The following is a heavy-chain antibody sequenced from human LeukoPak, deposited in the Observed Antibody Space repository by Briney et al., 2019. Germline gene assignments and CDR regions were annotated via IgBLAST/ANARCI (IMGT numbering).Heavy chain of an antibody. CDR1: GGSLSSSSYY. CDR2: IYYTGST. Sequence: SETLSLTCTVSGGSLSSSSYYWGWIRQPPGTGLEWIGSIYYTGSTYYSPSLKSRVSISIDTSKNQFSLKLSSVTAADTAVYYCARHFLYGYNDYAGGFDPWGQGTLVTVSS. J-gene: IGHJ5*02. V-gene: IGHV4-39*01. CDR3: ARHFLYGYNDYAGGFDP. D-gene: IGHD5-12*01.